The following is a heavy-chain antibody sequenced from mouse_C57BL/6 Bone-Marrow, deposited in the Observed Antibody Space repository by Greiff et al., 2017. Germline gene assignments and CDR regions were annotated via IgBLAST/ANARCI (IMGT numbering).Heavy chain of an antibody. CDR3: ARYGGCPWCAY. D-gene: IGHD1-1*01. V-gene: IGHV1-64*01. Sequence: VQLQQPGAELVKPGASVKLSCKASGYTFTSYWLHWVKQRPGQGLEWIGMIHPNSGSTNYNEKFKSKATLTVDKSSSTAYMQLSSLTSEDSAVYYCARYGGCPWCAYWGQGTLVTVSA. CDR2: IHPNSGST. J-gene: IGHJ3*01. CDR1: GYTFTSYW.